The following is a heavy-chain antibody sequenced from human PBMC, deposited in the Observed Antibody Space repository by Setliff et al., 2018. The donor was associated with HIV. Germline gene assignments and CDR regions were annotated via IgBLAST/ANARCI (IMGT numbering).Heavy chain of an antibody. D-gene: IGHD1-26*01. CDR2: VDSDGSGT. Sequence: GGSLRLSCAASGFTFDDYTMHWVRQAPGKAPEWVSRVDSDGSGTSYADSVKGRFTISRDNAKNMLYLQINSLRAEDTAVYYCARDGNGAFDMWGQGTLVTVSS. CDR3: ARDGNGAFDM. V-gene: IGHV3-74*01. CDR1: GFTFDDYT. J-gene: IGHJ3*02.